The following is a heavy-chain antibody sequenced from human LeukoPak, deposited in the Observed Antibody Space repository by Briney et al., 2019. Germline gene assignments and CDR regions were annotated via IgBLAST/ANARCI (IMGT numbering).Heavy chain of an antibody. J-gene: IGHJ4*02. CDR2: ITGNGDIP. Sequence: GGSLRLSCSASGFTFSYYIMHWVRQAPGKGLETVSAITGNGDIPYYGGSVKGRFTISRDNSKNTLYLQMSSLRTEDTAMYYCARRDDNSAYDYWGQGTLVTVSS. D-gene: IGHD5-24*01. CDR3: ARRDDNSAYDY. CDR1: GFTFSYYI. V-gene: IGHV3-64D*09.